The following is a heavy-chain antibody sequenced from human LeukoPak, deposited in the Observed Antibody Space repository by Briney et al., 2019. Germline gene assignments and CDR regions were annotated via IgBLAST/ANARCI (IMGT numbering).Heavy chain of an antibody. CDR2: IYTSGST. J-gene: IGHJ6*02. V-gene: IGHV4-4*07. D-gene: IGHD6-19*01. CDR3: ARDSKWLDHYYYYGMDV. Sequence: SETLSLTCTVSGXSISSYYWSWIRQPAGKGLEWIGRIYTSGSTNYNPSLKSRVTMSVDTSKNQFSLKLSSVTAADTAVHYCARDSKWLDHYYYYGMDVWGQGTTVTVSS. CDR1: GXSISSYY.